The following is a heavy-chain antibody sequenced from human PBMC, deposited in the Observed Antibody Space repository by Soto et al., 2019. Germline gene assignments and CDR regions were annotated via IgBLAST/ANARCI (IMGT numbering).Heavy chain of an antibody. CDR1: GGSISSGGYY. CDR2: IYYSGST. CDR3: AREICSGGSCYSGQFDY. D-gene: IGHD2-15*01. V-gene: IGHV4-31*03. Sequence: SETLSLTCTVSGGSISSGGYYWSWIRQHPGKGLEWIGYIYYSGSTYYNPSLKSRVTISVDTSKNQFSLKLSSVTAADTAVYYCAREICSGGSCYSGQFDYWGQGTLVTVSS. J-gene: IGHJ4*02.